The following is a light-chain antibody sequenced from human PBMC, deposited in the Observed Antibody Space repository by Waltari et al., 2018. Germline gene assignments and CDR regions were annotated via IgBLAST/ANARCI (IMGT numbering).Light chain of an antibody. CDR2: KAS. J-gene: IGKJ2*01. CDR3: QQYNTYSS. Sequence: DIQMTQSPSSLSASVGDRVTITCRASQSISNWLAWYQQKPGKAPILLIYKASILKSGVPSRCSGSGSGTQFTLTISSLQPGDFATYYCQQYNTYSSSGQGTKLEIK. V-gene: IGKV1-5*03. CDR1: QSISNW.